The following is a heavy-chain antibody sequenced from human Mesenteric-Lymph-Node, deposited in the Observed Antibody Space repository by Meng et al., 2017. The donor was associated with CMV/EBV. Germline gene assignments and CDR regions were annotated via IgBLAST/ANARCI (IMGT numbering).Heavy chain of an antibody. Sequence: GSTNSRSRHYWGWIRQPAGKGLEWIGSIYYSGSTYYNPSIKSRVNISVDTSKNQFTLKLTSMTAADTAVYSCARDRDSRVLGYFDYWGQGTLVTVSS. D-gene: IGHD2-8*02. CDR3: ARDRDSRVLGYFDY. J-gene: IGHJ4*02. CDR1: GSTNSRSRHY. V-gene: IGHV4-39*06. CDR2: IYYSGST.